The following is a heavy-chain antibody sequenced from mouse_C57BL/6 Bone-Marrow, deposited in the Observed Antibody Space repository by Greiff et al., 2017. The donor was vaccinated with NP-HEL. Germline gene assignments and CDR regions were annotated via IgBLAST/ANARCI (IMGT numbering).Heavy chain of an antibody. V-gene: IGHV1-26*01. J-gene: IGHJ3*01. CDR3: ARCFFAY. Sequence: VQLQQSGPELVKPGASVKISCKASGYTFTDYYMNWVKQSHGKSLEWIGDINPNNGGTSYNQKFKGKATLTVDKSSSTAYMELRSLTSEDSAVYYCARCFFAYWGQGTLVTVSA. CDR2: INPNNGGT. CDR1: GYTFTDYY.